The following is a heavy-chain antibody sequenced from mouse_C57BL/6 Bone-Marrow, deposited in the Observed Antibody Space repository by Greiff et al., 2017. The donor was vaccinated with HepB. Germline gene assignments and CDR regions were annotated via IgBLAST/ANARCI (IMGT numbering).Heavy chain of an antibody. Sequence: QVQLQQSGPGLVAPSQSLSITCTVSGFSLTSYGVHWVRQPPGKGLEWLVVIWSDGSTTYNSALKSRLSISKDNSKSQVFLQMNSLQTDDTAMYYCARHSYDGDWYFDVWGTGTTVTVSS. CDR2: IWSDGST. V-gene: IGHV2-6-1*01. J-gene: IGHJ1*03. CDR1: GFSLTSYG. D-gene: IGHD2-3*01. CDR3: ARHSYDGDWYFDV.